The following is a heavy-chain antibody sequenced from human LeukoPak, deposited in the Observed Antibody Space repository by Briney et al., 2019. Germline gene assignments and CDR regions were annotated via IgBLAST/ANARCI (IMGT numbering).Heavy chain of an antibody. V-gene: IGHV3-23*01. CDR3: AKEYVLLWFGDYNNWFDP. CDR1: GFTFSSYA. Sequence: GGSLRLSCAASGFTFSSYAMSWVRQAPGKGLEWVSAISGSGGSTYYADSVKGRFTISRDNSKNTLYLQMNSLRAEDTAVYYCAKEYVLLWFGDYNNWFDPWGQGTLVTVSS. D-gene: IGHD3-10*01. J-gene: IGHJ5*02. CDR2: ISGSGGST.